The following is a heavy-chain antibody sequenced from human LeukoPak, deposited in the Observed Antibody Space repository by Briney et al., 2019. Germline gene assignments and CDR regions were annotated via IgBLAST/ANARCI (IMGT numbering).Heavy chain of an antibody. J-gene: IGHJ4*02. V-gene: IGHV1-69*04. D-gene: IGHD6-13*01. CDR2: IIPILGIA. CDR1: GYTFTSYA. Sequence: SVKVSCKASGYTFTSYAISWVRQAPGQGLEWMGRIIPILGIANYAQKFQGRVTITADKSTSTAYMELSSLRSEDTAVYYCARVFGYSSSWYEDYWGQGTLVTVSS. CDR3: ARVFGYSSSWYEDY.